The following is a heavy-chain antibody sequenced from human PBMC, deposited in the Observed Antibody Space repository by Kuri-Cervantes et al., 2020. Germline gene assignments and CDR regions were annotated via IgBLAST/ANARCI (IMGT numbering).Heavy chain of an antibody. CDR2: ISSSSSTI. D-gene: IGHD4-17*01. CDR3: ARESSYGDYLFDY. CDR1: GFTFSSYS. J-gene: IGHJ4*02. V-gene: IGHV3-48*01. Sequence: GESLKISCAASGFTFSSYSMNWVRQAPGKGLEWVSHISSSSSTIYYADSVKGRFTISRDNAKNSLYLQMNSLRAEDTAVYYCARESSYGDYLFDYWGQGTLVTVSS.